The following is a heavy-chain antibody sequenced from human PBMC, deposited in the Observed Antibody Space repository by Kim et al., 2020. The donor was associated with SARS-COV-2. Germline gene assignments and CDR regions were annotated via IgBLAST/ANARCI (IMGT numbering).Heavy chain of an antibody. V-gene: IGHV3-53*04. Sequence: GGSLRLSCAASGFTVSNTYMSWVRQAPGKGLEGVSIIYTGGNTYYAYSVKGRFTISRHTSENTLYLEMNSLRSEDTAVYYCARAYGSGIIQHWGQGTLVIVST. D-gene: IGHD3-10*01. CDR1: GFTVSNTY. J-gene: IGHJ1*01. CDR3: ARAYGSGIIQH. CDR2: IYTGGNT.